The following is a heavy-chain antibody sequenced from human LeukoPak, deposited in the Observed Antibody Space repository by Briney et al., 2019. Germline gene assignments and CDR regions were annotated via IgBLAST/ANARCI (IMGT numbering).Heavy chain of an antibody. Sequence: GGSLRLSCAASGFTFSSYWMSWVRQAPGKGLEWVANIKQDGSEKYYVDSVKGRFTISRDNAKNSLYLQMNSLRAEDTAVYYCARSYGGNSPYFDYWGQGTLVTVSS. CDR1: GFTFSSYW. CDR2: IKQDGSEK. V-gene: IGHV3-7*01. D-gene: IGHD4-23*01. CDR3: ARSYGGNSPYFDY. J-gene: IGHJ4*02.